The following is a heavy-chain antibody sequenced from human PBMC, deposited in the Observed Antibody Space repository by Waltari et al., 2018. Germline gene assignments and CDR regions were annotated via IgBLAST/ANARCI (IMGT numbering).Heavy chain of an antibody. Sequence: EVQLVESGGGLVKPGGSLRLSCAASGFTFSNAWMSWVRQAPGKGLEWVGRIKSKTDGGTTDYAAPVKGRFTISRDDSKNTLYLQMNSLKTEDTAVYYCTTVPSILRFLEWLTPDAFDIWGQGTMVTVSS. D-gene: IGHD3-3*01. CDR2: IKSKTDGGTT. V-gene: IGHV3-15*01. CDR1: GFTFSNAW. J-gene: IGHJ3*02. CDR3: TTVPSILRFLEWLTPDAFDI.